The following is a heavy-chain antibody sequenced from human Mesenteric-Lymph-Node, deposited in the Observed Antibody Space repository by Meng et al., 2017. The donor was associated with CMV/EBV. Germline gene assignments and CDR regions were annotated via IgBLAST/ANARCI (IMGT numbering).Heavy chain of an antibody. CDR3: ARDHQASGSYSEYYYYGMDV. Sequence: GESLKISCAASGFTFSSYSMNWVRQAPGKGLEWVSSISSSSSYIYYADSVKGRFTISRDNAKNSLYLQMNSLRAEDTAVYYCARDHQASGSYSEYYYYGMDVWGQGTTVTVSS. J-gene: IGHJ6*02. D-gene: IGHD1-26*01. V-gene: IGHV3-21*01. CDR2: ISSSSSYI. CDR1: GFTFSSYS.